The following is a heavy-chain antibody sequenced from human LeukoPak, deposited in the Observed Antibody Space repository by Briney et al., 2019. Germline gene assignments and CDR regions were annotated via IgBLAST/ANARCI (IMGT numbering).Heavy chain of an antibody. CDR1: GYTFTSYD. Sequence: ASVKVSCKASGYTFTSYDINWVRQATGQGLEWMGWMNPNSGNTGYAQKFQGRVTITRNTSISTAYMELSSLRSEDTAVYYCAREGVRGVHRNYYMDVWGKGTTVTVSS. V-gene: IGHV1-8*03. D-gene: IGHD3-10*01. CDR3: AREGVRGVHRNYYMDV. J-gene: IGHJ6*03. CDR2: MNPNSGNT.